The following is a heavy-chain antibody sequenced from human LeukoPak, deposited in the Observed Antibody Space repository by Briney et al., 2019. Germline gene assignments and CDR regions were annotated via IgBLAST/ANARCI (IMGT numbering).Heavy chain of an antibody. CDR1: GGSISSYY. J-gene: IGHJ4*02. Sequence: PSETLSLTCTVSGGSISSYYWSWIRQPPGKGLEWIGYIYYSGSTNYNPSLKSRVTISVDTSKNQFSLKLSSVTAADTAVYYCARGAGSRYYGSGSYFNWGQGTLVTVSS. CDR2: IYYSGST. CDR3: ARGAGSRYYGSGSYFN. D-gene: IGHD3-10*01. V-gene: IGHV4-59*08.